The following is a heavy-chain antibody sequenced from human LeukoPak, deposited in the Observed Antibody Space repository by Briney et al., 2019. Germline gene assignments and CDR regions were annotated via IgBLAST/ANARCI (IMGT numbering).Heavy chain of an antibody. Sequence: SETLSLTCTVSGGSISSSSYYWGWIRQPPGKGLEWIGSIYYSGSTYYNPSLKSRVTISVDTSKNQFSLKLSSVTAADTAVYYCARVSPLGFGDPYWYFDLWGRGTLVTVSS. CDR2: IYYSGST. CDR1: GGSISSSSYY. CDR3: ARVSPLGFGDPYWYFDL. V-gene: IGHV4-39*07. D-gene: IGHD3-10*01. J-gene: IGHJ2*01.